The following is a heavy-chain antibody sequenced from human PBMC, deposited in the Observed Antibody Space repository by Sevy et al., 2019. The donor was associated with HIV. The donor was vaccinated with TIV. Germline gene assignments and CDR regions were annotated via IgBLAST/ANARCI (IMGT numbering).Heavy chain of an antibody. D-gene: IGHD5-18*01. J-gene: IGHJ6*02. CDR2: ISSDGSPT. CDR3: ARGYSYGYGMDV. Sequence: GGSLRLSCEASGFTFSSYWMHWVRQSPGKGLVWVSRISSDGSPTNYADSVKGRFTISRDNAKNTLYLQMNSLRAEDKDLYYCARGYSYGYGMDVWGQGTTVTVSS. CDR1: GFTFSSYW. V-gene: IGHV3-74*01.